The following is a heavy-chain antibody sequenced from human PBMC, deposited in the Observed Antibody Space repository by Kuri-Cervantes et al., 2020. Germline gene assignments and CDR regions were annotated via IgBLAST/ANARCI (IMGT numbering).Heavy chain of an antibody. V-gene: IGHV1-46*01. CDR2: INPSGGST. CDR1: GYTFITYY. J-gene: IGHJ4*02. CDR3: AREFPLHSSGYSR. D-gene: IGHD3-22*01. Sequence: ASVKVSCKASGYTFITYYIHWVRQAPGQGLEWMGIINPSGGSTSYAQKFQDRVTMTRDTSTTTVYMELSSLRSEDTAVYYCAREFPLHSSGYSRWGQGTLVTVSS.